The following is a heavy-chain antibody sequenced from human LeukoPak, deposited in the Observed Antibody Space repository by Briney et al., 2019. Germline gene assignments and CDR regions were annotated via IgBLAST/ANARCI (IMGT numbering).Heavy chain of an antibody. D-gene: IGHD3-10*01. CDR2: IYGTGHT. V-gene: IGHV4-61*02. CDR3: ARSSFTSYMVRGVMLDY. CDR1: CGSISSGNVY. Sequence: PSETLSLTCIVSCGSISSGNVYWSWIRQPAGKRLEWIGRIYGTGHTKYNPSLESRVTISVDTSKNHFSLKLSSVTAADTAVYYCARSSFTSYMVRGVMLDYWGQGTLVTVSS. J-gene: IGHJ4*02.